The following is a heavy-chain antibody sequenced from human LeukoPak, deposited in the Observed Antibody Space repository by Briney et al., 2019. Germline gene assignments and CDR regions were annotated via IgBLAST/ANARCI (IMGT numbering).Heavy chain of an antibody. Sequence: SETLSLNCTVSGGSTSSYYWSWIRQSPGKGLEWIGYIYYSGSTNYNPSLKSRVTISVDTSKNQFSLKLSSVTAADTAVYYCASSYYDSYGMDVWGQGTTVTVSS. V-gene: IGHV4-59*08. CDR3: ASSYYDSYGMDV. CDR2: IYYSGST. D-gene: IGHD3-3*01. CDR1: GGSTSSYY. J-gene: IGHJ6*02.